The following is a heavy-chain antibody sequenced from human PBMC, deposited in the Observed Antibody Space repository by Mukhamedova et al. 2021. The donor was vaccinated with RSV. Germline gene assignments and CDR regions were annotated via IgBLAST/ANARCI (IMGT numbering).Heavy chain of an antibody. J-gene: IGHJ4*02. V-gene: IGHV3-11*01. Sequence: ADSVKGRFTISRDNAKNSLYLQMNSLRAEDTAVYYCARESYYYDSSGYPLRDYFDYWGQGTLVTVSS. CDR3: ARESYYYDSSGYPLRDYFDY. D-gene: IGHD3-22*01.